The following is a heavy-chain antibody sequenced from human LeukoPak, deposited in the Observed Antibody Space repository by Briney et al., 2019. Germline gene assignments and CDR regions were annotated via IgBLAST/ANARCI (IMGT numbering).Heavy chain of an antibody. D-gene: IGHD3-10*01. Sequence: SETLSLTCTVSGGFISSYYWSWIRQPPGKGLEWIGYIYYSGSTNYNPSLKSRVTISVDTSKNQFSLKLSSVTAADTAVYYCARNGRAGSYFDYWGQGTLVTVSS. CDR2: IYYSGST. V-gene: IGHV4-59*01. J-gene: IGHJ4*02. CDR1: GGFISSYY. CDR3: ARNGRAGSYFDY.